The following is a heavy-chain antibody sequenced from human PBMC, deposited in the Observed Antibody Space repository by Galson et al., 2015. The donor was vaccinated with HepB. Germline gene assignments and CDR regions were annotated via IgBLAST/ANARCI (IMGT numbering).Heavy chain of an antibody. Sequence: SLRLSCAASGFTFSSYAMSWVRQAPGKGLEWVSAISGSGGSTYYADSVKGRFTISRDNSKNTLYLQMNSLRAEDTAVYYCAKDADVGAYCGGDCYPASFGYFDYWGQGTLVTVSS. CDR3: AKDADVGAYCGGDCYPASFGYFDY. D-gene: IGHD2-21*02. J-gene: IGHJ4*02. CDR2: ISGSGGST. V-gene: IGHV3-23*01. CDR1: GFTFSSYA.